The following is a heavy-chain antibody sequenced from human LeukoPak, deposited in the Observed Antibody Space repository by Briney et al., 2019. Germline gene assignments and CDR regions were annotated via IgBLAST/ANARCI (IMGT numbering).Heavy chain of an antibody. CDR3: ARGRYSAGDNWFDP. CDR2: IHYAGST. D-gene: IGHD3-9*01. CDR1: GGSITSSY. Sequence: SETLSLTCTVSGGSITSSYWSWIRQSPGKGLEWIGYIHYAGSTNYNPSLKSRVTMLIDTSKNQFSLKLSSVTAADTAVYYCARGRYSAGDNWFDPWGQGTLVTVSS. J-gene: IGHJ5*02. V-gene: IGHV4-59*01.